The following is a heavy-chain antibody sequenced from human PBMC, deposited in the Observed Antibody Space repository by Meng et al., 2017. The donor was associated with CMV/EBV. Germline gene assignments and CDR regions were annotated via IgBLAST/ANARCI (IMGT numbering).Heavy chain of an antibody. Sequence: ASVKVSCKASGYTFTGYYMHWVRQAPGQGLEWMGWINPNSGGTNYAQKFQGRVTMTRDTSISTAYVELSRLRSDDTAVYYCARAQYCSSTSCYEGNDWFDPWGQGTLVTVSS. CDR3: ARAQYCSSTSCYEGNDWFDP. CDR2: INPNSGGT. V-gene: IGHV1-2*02. CDR1: GYTFTGYY. J-gene: IGHJ5*02. D-gene: IGHD2-2*01.